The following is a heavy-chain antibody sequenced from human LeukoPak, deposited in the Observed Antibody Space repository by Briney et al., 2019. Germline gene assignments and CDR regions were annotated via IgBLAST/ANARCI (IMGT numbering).Heavy chain of an antibody. J-gene: IGHJ4*02. D-gene: IGHD1-26*01. CDR3: ARGTTTDFDY. CDR1: GGSISSYY. V-gene: IGHV4-59*12. CDR2: ISDIGST. Sequence: PSETLSLTYTVSGGSISSYYWSWIRQPPGKGLEWIAYISDIGSTNYNPSLKSRVTISVDTSKNQFSLKLSSVTAADTAVYYCARGTTTDFDYWGQGTLVTVSS.